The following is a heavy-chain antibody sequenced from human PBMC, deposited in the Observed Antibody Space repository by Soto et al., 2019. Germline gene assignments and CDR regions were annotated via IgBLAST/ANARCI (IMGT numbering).Heavy chain of an antibody. CDR1: GFTFSRSP. D-gene: IGHD2-15*01. Sequence: QVQLVESGGGEVQPGTSLRLSCAASGFTFSRSPMHWVRQAPGKGLDWVGLISADGSSQHYADSVRGRFIISRDNFRSTVSLQMDSLRAEDTAVYYCARPVVAGTPDYWGQGILVIVSS. CDR3: ARPVVAGTPDY. CDR2: ISADGSSQ. J-gene: IGHJ4*02. V-gene: IGHV3-30-3*01.